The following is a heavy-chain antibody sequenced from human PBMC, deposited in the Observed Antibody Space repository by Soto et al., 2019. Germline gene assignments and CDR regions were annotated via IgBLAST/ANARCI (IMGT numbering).Heavy chain of an antibody. CDR1: GGTISSYY. D-gene: IGHD5-12*01. V-gene: IGHV4-4*07. J-gene: IGHJ4*02. CDR2: IYSSGNT. CDR3: ARSGDGTATIFDH. Sequence: PSETLSLTCTVSGGTISSYYWSWIRQPAGKGLEWIGRIYSSGNTIYNPSLKSRVTMSVDTSKKQFSLKLSSVTAADTAVYYCARSGDGTATIFDHWGQGTLVTVSS.